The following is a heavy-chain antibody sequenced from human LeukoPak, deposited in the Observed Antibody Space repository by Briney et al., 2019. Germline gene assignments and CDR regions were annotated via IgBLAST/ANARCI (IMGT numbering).Heavy chain of an antibody. CDR3: ARVVPVGGNDY. D-gene: IGHD4-23*01. CDR1: GHSISSGYY. Sequence: PSETLSLTCAVSGHSISSGYYWGWIRQPPGKGPEWLGTIFRAGNTYYNPSLKSRVTISVDTSRNQFSLKLSSVTAAGTAMYYCARVVPVGGNDYWGQGTLVTVSS. V-gene: IGHV4-38-2*01. J-gene: IGHJ4*02. CDR2: IFRAGNT.